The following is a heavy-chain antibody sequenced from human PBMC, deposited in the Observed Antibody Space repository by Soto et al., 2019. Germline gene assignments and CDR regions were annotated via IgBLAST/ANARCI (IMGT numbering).Heavy chain of an antibody. V-gene: IGHV1-69*10. CDR1: GGTFRSFT. D-gene: IGHD2-2*01. CDR3: VSRPSAALNHLAG. J-gene: IGHJ4*01. CDR2: IIPLVCKP. Sequence: GASLKVSCKYSGGTFRSFTINWVRQAPGLGLEWMGGIIPLVCKPTHAPKFQVRVDFIAAISTTKAYMELSSLTSDDTDPDYCVSRPSAALNHLAGRGHGTVTTVSS.